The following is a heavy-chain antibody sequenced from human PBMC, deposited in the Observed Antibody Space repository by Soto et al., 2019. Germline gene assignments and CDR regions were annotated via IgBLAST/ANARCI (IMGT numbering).Heavy chain of an antibody. D-gene: IGHD4-17*01. CDR1: GYTFTSYY. Sequence: ASVKVSCKASGYTFTSYYMHWVRQAPGQGLEWMGIINPSGGSTSYAQKFQGRVTMTRDTSTSTVYMELSSLRSEDTAVYYCARDLSGGAPTVTYFDYWGQGTLVTVSS. J-gene: IGHJ4*02. CDR2: INPSGGST. V-gene: IGHV1-46*03. CDR3: ARDLSGGAPTVTYFDY.